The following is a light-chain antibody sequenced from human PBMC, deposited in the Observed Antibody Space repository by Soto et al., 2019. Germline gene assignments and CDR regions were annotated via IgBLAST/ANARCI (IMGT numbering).Light chain of an antibody. CDR1: QSVLYRSDNKNY. V-gene: IGKV4-1*01. CDR3: QQYYTAPWT. J-gene: IGKJ1*01. CDR2: WAS. Sequence: DTVMTQSPDSLAVSLGERATINCKSSQSVLYRSDNKNYLSWFQQKPGQPPKLLIYWASTRESGVPDRFSGSGSGTDFTLTISSLQAEDVAVYYCQQYYTAPWTFGQGTKVDIK.